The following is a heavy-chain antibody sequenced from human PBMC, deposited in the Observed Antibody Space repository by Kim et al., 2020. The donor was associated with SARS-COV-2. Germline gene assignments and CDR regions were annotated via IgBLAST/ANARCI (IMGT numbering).Heavy chain of an antibody. Sequence: SQTLSLTCAISGDSVSSNSAAWNWIRQSPSRGLEWLGRTYYRSKWCNDYAVSVKSRITINPDTSKNQFSLQLNSVTPEDTAVYYCARDSGSAAGKLGWFDPWGQGTLVTVSS. J-gene: IGHJ5*02. CDR1: GDSVSSNSAA. D-gene: IGHD6-13*01. CDR2: TYYRSKWCN. V-gene: IGHV6-1*01. CDR3: ARDSGSAAGKLGWFDP.